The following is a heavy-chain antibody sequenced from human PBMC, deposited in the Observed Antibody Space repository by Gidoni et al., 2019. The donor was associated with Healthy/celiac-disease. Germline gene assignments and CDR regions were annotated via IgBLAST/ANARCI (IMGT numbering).Heavy chain of an antibody. J-gene: IGHJ4*02. Sequence: QLQLQASGPGLVKPSETLSLTCTVSGGPISSSSYYWGWIRQPPGKGLEWIGSIYYSGSTYYNPSLKSRVTISVDTSKNQFSLKLSSVTAADTAVYYCARQGQYSSPPAYYFDFWGQGTLVTVSS. D-gene: IGHD6-6*01. CDR1: GGPISSSSYY. CDR2: IYYSGST. CDR3: ARQGQYSSPPAYYFDF. V-gene: IGHV4-39*01.